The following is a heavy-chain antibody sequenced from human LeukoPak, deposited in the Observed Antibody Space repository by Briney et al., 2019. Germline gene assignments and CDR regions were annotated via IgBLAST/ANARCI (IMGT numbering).Heavy chain of an antibody. CDR3: ARDGDFWSAQGAFDI. D-gene: IGHD3-3*01. CDR2: IKKDGSEK. Sequence: GGSLRLSCAASGFTFSNYWMSWVRLAPGKGLEWVASIKKDGSEKFYVDSVKGRFTISRDNAKNSLYLQANSLRAEDTAVYYCARDGDFWSAQGAFDIWGQGTMVTVSS. CDR1: GFTFSNYW. V-gene: IGHV3-7*01. J-gene: IGHJ3*02.